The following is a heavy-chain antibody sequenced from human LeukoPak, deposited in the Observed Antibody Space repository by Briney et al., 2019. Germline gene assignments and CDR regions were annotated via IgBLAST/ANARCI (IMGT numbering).Heavy chain of an antibody. Sequence: PGGSLRLSCAASGFTFSSYAMSLVRQAPGKGLEWVSAISGSGGSTYSADSVKGRFTISRDNSKNMLYLQMNSLRAEDTAVYYCAKISYDSSGYYYLDYWGQGTLVTVSS. J-gene: IGHJ4*02. V-gene: IGHV3-23*01. CDR3: AKISYDSSGYYYLDY. CDR2: ISGSGGST. D-gene: IGHD3-22*01. CDR1: GFTFSSYA.